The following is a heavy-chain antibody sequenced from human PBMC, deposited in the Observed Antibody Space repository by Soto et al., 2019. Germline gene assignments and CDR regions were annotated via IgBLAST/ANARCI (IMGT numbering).Heavy chain of an antibody. Sequence: SETLSLTCAVYVGSFSGYYWSWIRQPPGKGLEWIGEINHGGSTNYNPSLKSRVTISVDTSKNQFSLKLSSVTAADTAVYYCARGVAGSDYWGQGTLVTVSS. V-gene: IGHV4-34*01. D-gene: IGHD6-19*01. J-gene: IGHJ4*02. CDR3: ARGVAGSDY. CDR1: VGSFSGYY. CDR2: INHGGST.